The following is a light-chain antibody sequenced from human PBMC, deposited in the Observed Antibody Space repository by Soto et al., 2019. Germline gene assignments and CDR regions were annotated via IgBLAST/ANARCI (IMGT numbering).Light chain of an antibody. CDR2: AAF. CDR1: QCVCNY. CDR3: QKYNSAPLT. V-gene: IGKV1-27*01. Sequence: DIQMTQSPSSLSASVGDRVTINCRDSQCVCNYFALYQQKPGKVSKLLIYAAFPFQLGVPSRFSGSGFWTDFTLTISSLQPEDVATYYCQKYNSAPLTFGQGTKVDIK. J-gene: IGKJ1*01.